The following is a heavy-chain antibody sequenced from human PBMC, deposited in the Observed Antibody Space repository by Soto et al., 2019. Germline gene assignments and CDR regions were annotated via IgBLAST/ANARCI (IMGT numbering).Heavy chain of an antibody. CDR1: GFTFSSYG. D-gene: IGHD6-19*01. J-gene: IGHJ3*02. V-gene: IGHV3-33*01. CDR2: IWYDGSNK. Sequence: GGSLRLSCAASGFTFSSYGMHWVRQAPGKGLEWVAVIWYDGSNKYYADSVKGRFTISRDNSKNTLYLQMNSLRAEDTAVYYCARDTTEIVAVAGNDAFDIWGQGTMVTVSS. CDR3: ARDTTEIVAVAGNDAFDI.